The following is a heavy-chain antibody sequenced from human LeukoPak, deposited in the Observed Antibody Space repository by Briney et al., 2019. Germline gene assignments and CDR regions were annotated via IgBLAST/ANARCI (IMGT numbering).Heavy chain of an antibody. V-gene: IGHV1-2*02. Sequence: YTXXXXYMHWVRQAPGQGLEWMGWINPNSGGTNYAQKFQGRVTMTRDTSISTAYMELSRLRSDDTAVYYCASGNYYDSGGYLPLDYWGQGTLVTVSS. CDR1: YTXXXXY. J-gene: IGHJ4*02. D-gene: IGHD3-22*01. CDR2: INPNSGGT. CDR3: ASGNYYDSGGYLPLDY.